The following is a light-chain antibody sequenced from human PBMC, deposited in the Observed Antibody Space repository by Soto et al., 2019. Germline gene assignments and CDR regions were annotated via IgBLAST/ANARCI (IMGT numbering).Light chain of an antibody. Sequence: EVVLTQSPDTLSLSPGERATLSCTASQSVISNYLAWYQQRPGQSPRLLIHDASTRAPGTPDRFSGSGSGTEFTLSISSLEPEDSAVYYCQQFGGSPMYTFGQGTKLEIK. CDR3: QQFGGSPMYT. CDR1: QSVISNY. CDR2: DAS. V-gene: IGKV3-20*01. J-gene: IGKJ2*01.